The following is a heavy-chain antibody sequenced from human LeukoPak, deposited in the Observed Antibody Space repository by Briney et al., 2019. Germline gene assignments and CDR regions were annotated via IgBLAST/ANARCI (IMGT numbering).Heavy chain of an antibody. CDR3: ARDRTERDFDY. V-gene: IGHV1-2*02. CDR2: INPNSGGT. Sequence: ASMKVSCKASGYTFTDYYMHWVRQAPGQGLEWMGWINPNSGGTNYAQKFQGRVIMTRDTSIRTAYMELSRLRSDDTAIYYCARDRTERDFDYWGQGTLVTVSS. J-gene: IGHJ4*02. CDR1: GYTFTDYY.